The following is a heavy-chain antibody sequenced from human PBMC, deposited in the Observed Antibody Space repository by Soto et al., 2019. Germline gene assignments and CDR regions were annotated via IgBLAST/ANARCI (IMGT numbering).Heavy chain of an antibody. J-gene: IGHJ4*02. CDR3: ARENPTGLDY. Sequence: SETLSLTCTVSGGSISSYYWSWIRQPPGKGLEWIGYIYYSGSTNYNPSLKSRVTISVDTSKNQFSLKLSSVTAADTAVYYCARENPTGLDYWGQGTLVTVSS. CDR2: IYYSGST. CDR1: GGSISSYY. D-gene: IGHD4-4*01. V-gene: IGHV4-59*01.